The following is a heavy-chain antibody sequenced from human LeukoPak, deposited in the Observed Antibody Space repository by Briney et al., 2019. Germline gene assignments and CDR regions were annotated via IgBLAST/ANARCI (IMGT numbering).Heavy chain of an antibody. V-gene: IGHV1-46*01. CDR2: INSSGGST. CDR1: GYTFTRYY. J-gene: IGHJ4*02. D-gene: IGHD5-24*01. CDR3: ARDSRNEDGYNFDY. Sequence: ASVKVSCKASGYTFTRYYMHWMRQAPGQGLDWMGIINSSGGSTSYAQKFQGRVTMTRDTSRSTVYMELSSLRSEDTAVYYCARDSRNEDGYNFDYWGQGTLVTVSS.